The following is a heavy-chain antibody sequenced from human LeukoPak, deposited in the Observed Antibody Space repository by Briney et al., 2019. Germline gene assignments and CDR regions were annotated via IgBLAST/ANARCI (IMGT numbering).Heavy chain of an antibody. CDR2: IYTSGST. CDR3: ARVFIRALYYMDV. J-gene: IGHJ6*03. CDR1: GGSISSGSYY. Sequence: SQTLSLTCTVSGGSISSGSYYWSWIRQPAGKGLERIGRIYTSGSTNYNPSLKSRVTISVDTSKNQFSLKLSSVTAADTAVYYCARVFIRALYYMDVWGKGTTVTVSS. V-gene: IGHV4-61*02. D-gene: IGHD3-3*01.